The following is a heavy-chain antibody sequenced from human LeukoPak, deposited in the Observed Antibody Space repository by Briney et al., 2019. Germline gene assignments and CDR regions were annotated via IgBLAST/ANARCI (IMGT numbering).Heavy chain of an antibody. CDR2: IYHSGST. CDR3: ARDKDGDYPFYGMNV. J-gene: IGHJ6*02. CDR1: GYSISSGYY. V-gene: IGHV4-38-2*02. Sequence: SETLSLTCTVSGYSISSGYYWGWIRQPPGKGLEWIGSIYHSGSTYYNPSLKSRVTISVDTSKNQFSLKLSSVTAADTAVYYCARDKDGDYPFYGMNVWGQGTTVTVSS. D-gene: IGHD4-17*01.